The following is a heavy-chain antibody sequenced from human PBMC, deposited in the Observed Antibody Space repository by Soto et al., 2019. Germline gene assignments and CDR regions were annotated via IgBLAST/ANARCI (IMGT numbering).Heavy chain of an antibody. Sequence: GGSLRLSCAASGFTFSSYGMHWVRQAPGKGLEWVAVIWYDGSNKYYADSVKGRFTISRDNSKNTLYLQMNSLRAEDTAVYYCARDTNKEGFDYWGQGTLVTVSS. V-gene: IGHV3-33*01. CDR1: GFTFSSYG. CDR2: IWYDGSNK. CDR3: ARDTNKEGFDY. D-gene: IGHD2-8*01. J-gene: IGHJ4*02.